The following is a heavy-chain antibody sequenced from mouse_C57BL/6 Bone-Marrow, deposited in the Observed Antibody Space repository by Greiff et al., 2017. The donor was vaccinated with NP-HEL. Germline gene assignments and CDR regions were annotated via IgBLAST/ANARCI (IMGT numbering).Heavy chain of an antibody. Sequence: QVQLQQPGAELVRPGSSVKLSCKASGYTFTSYWMHWVKQRPIQGLEWIGNIDPSDSETHYNQKFKDKATLTVDKSSSTAYMQLSSLTSEDSAVYYCARSWWLGAMDYWGQGTTLTVSS. CDR1: GYTFTSYW. J-gene: IGHJ2*01. CDR2: IDPSDSET. CDR3: ARSWWLGAMDY. D-gene: IGHD1-1*02. V-gene: IGHV1-52*01.